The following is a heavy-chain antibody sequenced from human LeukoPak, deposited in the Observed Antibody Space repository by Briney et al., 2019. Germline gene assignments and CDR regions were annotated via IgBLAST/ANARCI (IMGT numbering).Heavy chain of an antibody. V-gene: IGHV2-5*01. Sequence: SGPTLVNPTQTLTLTCTFSGFSLSASGVGVGWIRQPPGKALEWLAHIYWNDNEKYRPSLKSRLTITKDTSKNQVVLTMTNMDPVDTATYYCAHTRTYYYGSGTPGYYYYMVVWGEGTTVTVSS. CDR3: AHTRTYYYGSGTPGYYYYMVV. CDR2: IYWNDNE. J-gene: IGHJ6*03. CDR1: GFSLSASGVG. D-gene: IGHD3-10*01.